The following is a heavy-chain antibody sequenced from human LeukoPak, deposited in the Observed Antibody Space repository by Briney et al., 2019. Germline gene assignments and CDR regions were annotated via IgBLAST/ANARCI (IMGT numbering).Heavy chain of an antibody. CDR1: GFTFSSYA. D-gene: IGHD7-27*01. J-gene: IGHJ4*02. V-gene: IGHV3-30-3*01. CDR3: AKDFPNWGADF. CDR2: ISYDGSNK. Sequence: PGGSLRLSCAASGFTFSSYAMHWVRQAPGKGLEWVAVISYDGSNKYYADSVKGRFTISRDNSKNTLYLQMNSLRGEDTAVYYCAKDFPNWGADFWGQGTLVTVSS.